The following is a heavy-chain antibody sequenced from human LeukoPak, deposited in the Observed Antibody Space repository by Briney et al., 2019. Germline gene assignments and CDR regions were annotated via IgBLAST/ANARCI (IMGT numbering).Heavy chain of an antibody. Sequence: SVKVSCKASGGTFSSYAISWVRQAPGQGLEWMGGIIPIFGTANYAQKFQGRVTITADESTSTAYMELSSLRSEDTAVYYCARDEGISADAEGAFDIWGQGTMVTVSS. D-gene: IGHD6-13*01. V-gene: IGHV1-69*01. CDR3: ARDEGISADAEGAFDI. CDR1: GGTFSSYA. CDR2: IIPIFGTA. J-gene: IGHJ3*02.